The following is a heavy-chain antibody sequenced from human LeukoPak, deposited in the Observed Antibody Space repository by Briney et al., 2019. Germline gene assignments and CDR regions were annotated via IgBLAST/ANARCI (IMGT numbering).Heavy chain of an antibody. J-gene: IGHJ4*02. CDR3: ARDGAEFSGTAMVDY. V-gene: IGHV3-74*01. D-gene: IGHD5-18*01. CDR2: INEDGSTT. Sequence: GGSLRLSCAASGFTFSSNWMHWVRQAPGKGLVWVSRINEDGSTTNYADSVKGRFTISRDNSKNTLYLQMNSLRAEDTAVYYCARDGAEFSGTAMVDYWGQGTLVTVSS. CDR1: GFTFSSNW.